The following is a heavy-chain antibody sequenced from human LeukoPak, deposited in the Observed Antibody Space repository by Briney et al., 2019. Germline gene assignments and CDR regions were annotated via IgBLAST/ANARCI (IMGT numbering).Heavy chain of an antibody. Sequence: NPGGSLRLSCAASGFTFSSYSMNWVRQAPGKGLEWVSSISSSSSYIYYADSVKGRFTISRDNAKNSLYLQMNSLKTEDTAVYYCTTEDYGGSRLFDYWGQGTLVTVSS. D-gene: IGHD4-23*01. CDR3: TTEDYGGSRLFDY. J-gene: IGHJ4*02. V-gene: IGHV3-21*03. CDR1: GFTFSSYS. CDR2: ISSSSSYI.